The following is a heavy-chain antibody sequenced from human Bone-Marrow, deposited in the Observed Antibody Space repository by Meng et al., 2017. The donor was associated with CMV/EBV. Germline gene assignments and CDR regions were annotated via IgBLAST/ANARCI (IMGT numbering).Heavy chain of an antibody. CDR3: ARERGRNYANS. CDR2: VSSSGSII. CDR1: GFTFSSYS. V-gene: IGHV3-48*04. J-gene: IGHJ4*02. D-gene: IGHD4-11*01. Sequence: GESLKISCAASGFTFSSYSMNWVRQAPGKGLEWVSYVSSSGSIIYYADSVKGRFTISRDNAKKSHFLQMNSLRAEDSAVYYSARERGRNYANSWAQGTLVTVPS.